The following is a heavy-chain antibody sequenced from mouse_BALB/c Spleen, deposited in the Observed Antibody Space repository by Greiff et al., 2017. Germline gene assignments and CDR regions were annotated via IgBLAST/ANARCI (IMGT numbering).Heavy chain of an antibody. Sequence: VQLKQSGPELVKPGASVKMSCKASGYTFTSYVMHWVKQKPGQGLEWIGYINPYNDGTKYNEKFKGKATLTSDKSSSTAYMELSSLTSEDSAVYYCARPTTYWYFDVWGAGTTVTVSS. CDR1: GYTFTSYV. CDR3: ARPTTYWYFDV. J-gene: IGHJ1*01. V-gene: IGHV1-14*01. D-gene: IGHD2-10*01. CDR2: INPYNDGT.